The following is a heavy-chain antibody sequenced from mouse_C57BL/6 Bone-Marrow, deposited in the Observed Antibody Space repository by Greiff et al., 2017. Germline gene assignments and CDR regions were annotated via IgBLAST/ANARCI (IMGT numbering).Heavy chain of an antibody. V-gene: IGHV1-82*01. J-gene: IGHJ2*01. CDR3: AKDLQNYFDY. Sequence: VQLQQSGPELVKPGASVTISCKASGYAFSSSWMNWVKQRPGKGLEWIGRIYPGDGDTNYNGKFKGKATLTADKSSSTAYMQLSSLTSEDSAVYFCAKDLQNYFDYWGQGTTLTVSS. CDR2: IYPGDGDT. CDR1: GYAFSSSW.